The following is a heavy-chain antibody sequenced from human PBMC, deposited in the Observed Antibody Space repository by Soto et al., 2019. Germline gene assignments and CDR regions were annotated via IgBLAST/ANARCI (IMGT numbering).Heavy chain of an antibody. CDR1: GFTSSTYW. J-gene: IGHJ4*02. CDR2: IKPDGSGE. CDR3: ARVRCTTSDCFHDY. Sequence: PGGSLRLSCAASGFTSSTYWMSWVRQAPGKGLEWVANIKPDGSGEYYMDSVKGRFTISRDTAKNSLYLQMNSLRVEDTAMYYCARVRCTTSDCFHDYWGQGTLVTVS. D-gene: IGHD2-21*02. V-gene: IGHV3-7*03.